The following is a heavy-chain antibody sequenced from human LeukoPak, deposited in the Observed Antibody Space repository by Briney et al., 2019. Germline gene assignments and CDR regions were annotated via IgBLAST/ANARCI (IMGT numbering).Heavy chain of an antibody. CDR1: GFTFTTYG. Sequence: GGSLRLSCSASGFTFTTYGMNWVRQAPGKGLEWVSGIGGSGVRTYYADSVKGRFTISRDNSRNTVYLQMKSLRDEDTAVYYCAKDSNWLLFDDWGQGTLVTVSS. D-gene: IGHD2-2*03. V-gene: IGHV3-23*01. CDR3: AKDSNWLLFDD. CDR2: IGGSGVRT. J-gene: IGHJ4*02.